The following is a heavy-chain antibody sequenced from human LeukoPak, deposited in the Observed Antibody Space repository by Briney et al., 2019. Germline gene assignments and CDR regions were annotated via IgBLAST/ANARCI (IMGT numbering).Heavy chain of an antibody. J-gene: IGHJ4*02. V-gene: IGHV3-23*01. CDR3: AKDVGEVITAVFDY. D-gene: IGHD3-22*01. Sequence: PGGSLRLSCAASGFTFCSYDLSWVRQAPGKGLEWVSAISGSGGSTYYADSVKGRFTISRDNSKNTLYLQMNSLRAEDTAVYYCAKDVGEVITAVFDYWGQGTLVTVSS. CDR2: ISGSGGST. CDR1: GFTFCSYD.